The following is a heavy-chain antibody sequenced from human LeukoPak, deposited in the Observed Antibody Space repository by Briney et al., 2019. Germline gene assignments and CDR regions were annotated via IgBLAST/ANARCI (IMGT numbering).Heavy chain of an antibody. CDR2: INPNSGGT. D-gene: IGHD5-18*01. CDR3: ARVRRLRRGYSYGY. J-gene: IGHJ4*02. CDR1: GYTFTGYY. Sequence: VASVKVSCKASGYTFTGYYMHWVRQAPGQGLEWMGWINPNSGGTNYAQKFQGRVTMTRDTSISTAYMELSRLRSDDTAVYYCARVRRLRRGYSYGYWGQGTLVTVSS. V-gene: IGHV1-2*02.